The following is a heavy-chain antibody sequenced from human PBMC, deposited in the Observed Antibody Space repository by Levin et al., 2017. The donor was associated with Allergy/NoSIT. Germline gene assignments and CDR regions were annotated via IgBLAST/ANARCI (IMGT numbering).Heavy chain of an antibody. Sequence: GESLKISCAASGFTFSSYWMHWVRQAPGKGLVWVSRINSDGSSTSYADSVKGRFTISRDNAKNTLYLQMNSLRAEDTAVYYCARDSGYYDFWSGYYSGYYGMDVWGQGTTVTVSS. V-gene: IGHV3-74*01. CDR1: GFTFSSYW. D-gene: IGHD3-3*01. CDR2: INSDGSST. J-gene: IGHJ6*02. CDR3: ARDSGYYDFWSGYYSGYYGMDV.